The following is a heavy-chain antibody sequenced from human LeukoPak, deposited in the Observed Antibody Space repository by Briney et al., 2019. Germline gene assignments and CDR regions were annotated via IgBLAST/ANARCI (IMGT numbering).Heavy chain of an antibody. V-gene: IGHV4-39*07. J-gene: IGHJ4*02. CDR1: GGSISSSSYY. CDR3: ARVLHTPKYYFDY. D-gene: IGHD2-2*02. CDR2: IYYSGST. Sequence: RASETLSLTCTVSGGSISSSSYYWGWIRQPPGKGLEWIGSIYYSGSTYYNPSLKSRVTISVDTSKNQFSLKLSSVTAADTAVYYCARVLHTPKYYFDYWGQGTLVTVSS.